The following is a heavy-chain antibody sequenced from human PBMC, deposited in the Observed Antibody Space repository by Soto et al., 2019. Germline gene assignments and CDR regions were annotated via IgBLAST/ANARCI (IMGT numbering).Heavy chain of an antibody. CDR1: GGSLSDYY. Sequence: QVQLQQWGAGLLKPSGTLSLTCGVSGGSLSDYYWSWIRQPPGKGLEWIGEINHSGSTNVNPSLKRRATISVDVSKSQFSLSLSSVTAADTALYYRARPPIKYCSIISCSPDYNYYMDVWGTGTGVTVSS. CDR3: ARPPIKYCSIISCSPDYNYYMDV. D-gene: IGHD2-2*01. J-gene: IGHJ6*03. CDR2: INHSGST. V-gene: IGHV4-34*04.